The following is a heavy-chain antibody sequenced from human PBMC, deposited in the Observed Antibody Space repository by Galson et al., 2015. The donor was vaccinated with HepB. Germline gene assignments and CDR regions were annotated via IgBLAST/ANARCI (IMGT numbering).Heavy chain of an antibody. D-gene: IGHD3-22*01. V-gene: IGHV4-59*01. CDR2: IYYSGST. Sequence: SETLSLTCTVSGGSISSYYWSWIRQPPGKGLEWIGYIYYSGSTNYNPSLKSRVTISVDTSKNQFSLKLSSVTAADTAVYYCARDKSSGYYYDAFDIWGQGTMVTVSS. J-gene: IGHJ3*02. CDR1: GGSISSYY. CDR3: ARDKSSGYYYDAFDI.